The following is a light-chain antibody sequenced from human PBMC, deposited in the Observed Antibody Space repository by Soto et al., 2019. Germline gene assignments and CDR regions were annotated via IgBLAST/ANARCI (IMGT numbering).Light chain of an antibody. J-gene: IGKJ1*01. CDR2: AAS. V-gene: IGKV1-27*01. Sequence: DIQMTQSPSSLSASVGDRVTITCRASQGIGTYLAWYQQKPGKVPKLLIYAASTLQSGVPSRFSGSGSGTDFTLTISSLQPGDVATYYCQKYNSAPWTFGQGTKVEIK. CDR3: QKYNSAPWT. CDR1: QGIGTY.